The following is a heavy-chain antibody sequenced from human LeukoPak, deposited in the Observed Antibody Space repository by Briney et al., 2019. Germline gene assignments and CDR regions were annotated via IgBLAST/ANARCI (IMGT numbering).Heavy chain of an antibody. J-gene: IGHJ6*02. Sequence: GASVKVSCKASGGTFSSYGISWVRQAPGQGLEWMGWISAYNGNTNYAQKLQGRVTMTTDTSTSTAYMELRSLRSDDTAVYYCARDSSSWYYYYGMDVWGQGTTVTVSS. D-gene: IGHD6-13*01. CDR1: GGTFSSYG. CDR2: ISAYNGNT. V-gene: IGHV1-18*01. CDR3: ARDSSSWYYYYGMDV.